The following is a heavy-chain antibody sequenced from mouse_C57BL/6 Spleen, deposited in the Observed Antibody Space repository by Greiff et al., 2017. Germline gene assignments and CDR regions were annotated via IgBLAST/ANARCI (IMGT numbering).Heavy chain of an antibody. D-gene: IGHD1-1*01. J-gene: IGHJ4*01. CDR1: GYTFTDYY. V-gene: IGHV1-19*01. Sequence: EVQLQQSGPVLVKPGASVKMSCKASGYTFTDYYMNWVKQSHGKSLEWIGVINPYNGGTSYNQKFKGKATLTVDKSSSTAYMELNSLTSEDSAVYYCARAYGSSYDAMDYWGQGTSVTVSS. CDR3: ARAYGSSYDAMDY. CDR2: INPYNGGT.